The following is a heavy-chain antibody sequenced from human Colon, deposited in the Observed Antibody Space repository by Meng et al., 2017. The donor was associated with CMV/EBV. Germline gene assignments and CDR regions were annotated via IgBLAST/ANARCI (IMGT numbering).Heavy chain of an antibody. CDR1: GFTFSTSS. D-gene: IGHD3-3*01. J-gene: IGHJ4*02. Sequence: GESLKISCEASGFTFSTSSMNWVRQAAGKGLEWISYISDSSRTIFYADSVKGRFTISRDNARNSVLLQMNSLRAEDTAVYYCARIYYESWSGYYRDYWGQGTLVTVSS. CDR3: ARIYYESWSGYYRDY. CDR2: ISDSSRTI. V-gene: IGHV3-48*04.